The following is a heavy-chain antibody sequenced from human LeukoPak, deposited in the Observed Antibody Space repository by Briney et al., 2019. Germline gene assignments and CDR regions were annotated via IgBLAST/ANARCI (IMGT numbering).Heavy chain of an antibody. D-gene: IGHD6-19*01. V-gene: IGHV3-23*01. J-gene: IGHJ4*02. CDR3: ASRTPTIALAGPYYFDY. CDR1: GFTFSSYA. CDR2: ISGSGGST. Sequence: GGSLRLSCAASGFTFSSYAMSWVRQAPGKGLEWVSAISGSGGSTYYADSVKGRFTISRDNSKNTLYLQMNSLRAEDTAVYYCASRTPTIALAGPYYFDYWGQGTLVTVSS.